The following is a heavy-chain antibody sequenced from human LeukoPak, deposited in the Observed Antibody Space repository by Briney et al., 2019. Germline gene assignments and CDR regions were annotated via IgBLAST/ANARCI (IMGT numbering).Heavy chain of an antibody. CDR1: GASINSGSYF. Sequence: SETLSLTCAVSGASINSGSYFWNRIRQPAGKGLEYIGRVHTSETANYNPSLRSRVAISLDTSMNHFSLRLNSVTAADTAVYYCARDGYASGSYYDYWGQGTLVTVSS. J-gene: IGHJ4*02. V-gene: IGHV4-61*02. CDR3: ARDGYASGSYYDY. D-gene: IGHD1-26*01. CDR2: VHTSETA.